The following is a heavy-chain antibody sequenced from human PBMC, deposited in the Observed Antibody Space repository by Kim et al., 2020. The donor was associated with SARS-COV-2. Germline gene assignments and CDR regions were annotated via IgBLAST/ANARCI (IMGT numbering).Heavy chain of an antibody. D-gene: IGHD3-16*01. CDR1: GFTFDDYA. CDR2: ISWNGGRI. J-gene: IGHJ3*02. Sequence: GGSLSLSCAASGFTFDDYAMTWVRQAPGKGLEWVSGISWNGGRIGYADSVKGRFTISRDNAKNSLYLQMNRLRVEDTALYYCAKDIKAAHRGGAFDIWGQGTMVTVSS. CDR3: AKDIKAAHRGGAFDI. V-gene: IGHV3-9*01.